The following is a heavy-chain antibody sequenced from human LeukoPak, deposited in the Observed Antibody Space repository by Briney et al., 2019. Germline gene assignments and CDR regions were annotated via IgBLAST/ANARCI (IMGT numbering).Heavy chain of an antibody. CDR1: GYTFTGYY. V-gene: IGHV1-2*02. J-gene: IGHJ3*02. Sequence: ASVKVSCKASGYTFTGYYMHWVRQAPGQGLEWMGWINPNSGGTNYAQKFQGRVTMTRVTSISTAYMELSRLRSDDTAVYYCVRDSSGTSNDAFEIWGHGTMVTVSS. D-gene: IGHD3-22*01. CDR3: VRDSSGTSNDAFEI. CDR2: INPNSGGT.